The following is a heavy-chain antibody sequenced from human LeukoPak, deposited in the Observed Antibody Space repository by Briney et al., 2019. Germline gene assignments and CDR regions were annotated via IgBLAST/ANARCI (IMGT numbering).Heavy chain of an antibody. J-gene: IGHJ6*02. Sequence: ASVKVSCKASGYTFTSYGISWVRQAPGQGLEWMGWISANNGNTNYAQKLQGRVTMTTDTSTSTAYMELRSLRSDDTAVYYCARDGYCSGGSCSSPYYYYGMDVWGQGTTVTVSS. V-gene: IGHV1-18*01. CDR3: ARDGYCSGGSCSSPYYYYGMDV. CDR2: ISANNGNT. D-gene: IGHD2-15*01. CDR1: GYTFTSYG.